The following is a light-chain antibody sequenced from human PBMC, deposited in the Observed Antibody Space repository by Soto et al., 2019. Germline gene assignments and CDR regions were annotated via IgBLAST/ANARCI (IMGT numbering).Light chain of an antibody. CDR2: SNN. CDR3: AAWDDSLNGVV. Sequence: QSVLTQPPSASGTPGQRVTISCSGSSSNIGSKTVNWYQQLPGTAPKLLIYSNNQRPSGVPDRFSGSKSGTSASLAISGLQSEDEADYYGAAWDDSLNGVVFGGGTQLTLL. CDR1: SSNIGSKT. V-gene: IGLV1-44*01. J-gene: IGLJ2*01.